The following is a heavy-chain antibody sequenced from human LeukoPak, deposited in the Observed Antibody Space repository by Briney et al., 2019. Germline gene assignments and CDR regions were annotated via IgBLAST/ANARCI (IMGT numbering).Heavy chain of an antibody. CDR1: GFTFDDYV. CDR3: ATQNPPGSGYYDTYNWFDP. J-gene: IGHJ5*02. CDR2: ISGDGSGT. V-gene: IGHV3-43*02. Sequence: GGSLRLSCTASGFTFDDYVMHWVRHAPGKGLEWVSLISGDGSGTYYADSVKGRFTISRDNSKNSLFLHMSGLRAEDTALYYCATQNPPGSGYYDTYNWFDPWGQGTLVTVAS. D-gene: IGHD5-12*01.